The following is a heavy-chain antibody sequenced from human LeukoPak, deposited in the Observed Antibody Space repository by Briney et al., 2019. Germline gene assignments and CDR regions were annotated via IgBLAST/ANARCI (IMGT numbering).Heavy chain of an antibody. D-gene: IGHD3-22*01. CDR2: IYYTGST. CDR1: GGSINSYY. CDR3: ARRESSGYYSP. Sequence: MSSETLSLTCSVSGGSINSYYWSWYRQPPGKELEWIGYIYYTGSTNYNPSLKSRVTISVDTSKNQFSLELSSVTAADTAVYYCARRESSGYYSPWGQGTLVTVSS. J-gene: IGHJ4*02. V-gene: IGHV4-59*01.